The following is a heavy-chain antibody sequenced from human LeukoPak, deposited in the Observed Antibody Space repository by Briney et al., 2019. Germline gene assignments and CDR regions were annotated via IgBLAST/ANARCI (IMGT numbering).Heavy chain of an antibody. Sequence: SETLSLTCTVSGGSILGSFDHWGWIRQSPEKGLEWIGSVYYSGATSYNSALKSRVTISVDTSKNFSSLRLTSVTAADTAAYYCARLVGQSGSQDYFDVWGQGTLLAVSS. J-gene: IGHJ4*02. D-gene: IGHD3-3*01. V-gene: IGHV4-39*02. CDR3: ARLVGQSGSQDYFDV. CDR1: GGSILGSFDH. CDR2: VYYSGAT.